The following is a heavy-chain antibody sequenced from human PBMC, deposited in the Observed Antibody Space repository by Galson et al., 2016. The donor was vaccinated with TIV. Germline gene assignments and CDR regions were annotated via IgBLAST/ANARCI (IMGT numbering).Heavy chain of an antibody. CDR3: TRDHRDHAGYYYFES. J-gene: IGHJ4*02. CDR1: RGTFNNFG. Sequence: SVKVSCKASRGTFNNFGISWVRQAPGQGLEWMGEIIPIFPTPNYAQKFQGRVTIATDESTSTAYMVVSSLTSDDTAIYYCTRDHRDHAGYYYFESWGQGTLVTVSS. D-gene: IGHD2-21*01. V-gene: IGHV1-69*05. CDR2: IIPIFPTP.